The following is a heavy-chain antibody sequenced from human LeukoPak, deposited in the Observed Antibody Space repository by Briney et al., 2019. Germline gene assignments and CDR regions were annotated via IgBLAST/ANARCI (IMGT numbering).Heavy chain of an antibody. Sequence: PSETLSLTCTVSGGSISSYYWSWIRQPPGKGLEWIGYIYYSGSTNYNPSLKSRVTISVDTSKNQFSLKLSSVTAADTAVYYCARVDTAMAPYIDYWGQGTLVTVSS. V-gene: IGHV4-59*01. CDR2: IYYSGST. J-gene: IGHJ4*02. CDR1: GGSISSYY. D-gene: IGHD5-18*01. CDR3: ARVDTAMAPYIDY.